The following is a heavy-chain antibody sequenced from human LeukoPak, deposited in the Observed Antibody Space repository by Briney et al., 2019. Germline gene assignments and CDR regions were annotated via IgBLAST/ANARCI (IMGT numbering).Heavy chain of an antibody. CDR1: GFTFSGYI. CDR2: ISSTSNTI. Sequence: PGGSLRLSCAASGFTFSGYIMNWVRQAPGKGLEWVSFISSTSNTIYYADSVKGRFTVSRDNAKNSLYLQMNSLRAEDTAVYYCASAQWLDYWGQGTLVTVSS. V-gene: IGHV3-48*01. J-gene: IGHJ4*02. CDR3: ASAQWLDY. D-gene: IGHD6-19*01.